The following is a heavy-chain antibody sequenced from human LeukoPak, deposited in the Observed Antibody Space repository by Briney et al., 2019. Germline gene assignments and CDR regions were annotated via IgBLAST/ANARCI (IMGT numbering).Heavy chain of an antibody. J-gene: IGHJ4*02. V-gene: IGHV4-4*02. CDR3: ARQGGGYYTPFDS. CDR2: IYHSGSA. CDR1: GASISSSNW. D-gene: IGHD1-26*01. Sequence: SGTLSLTCAVSGASISSSNWWSWVRQPPGKGLEWIGEIYHSGSANYNPSLKSRVTISVDTSKNQFSLKLNSVTAADTAVYYCARQGGGYYTPFDSWGQGTLVTVSS.